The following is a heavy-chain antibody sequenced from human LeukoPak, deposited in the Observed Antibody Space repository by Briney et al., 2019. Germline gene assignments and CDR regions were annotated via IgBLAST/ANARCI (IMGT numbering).Heavy chain of an antibody. CDR2: ISYDGSNK. CDR3: ARDEANSDGPYGMDV. J-gene: IGHJ6*02. V-gene: IGHV3-30*03. Sequence: PGGSLRLSCAASGFTFSSYGMHWVRQAPGKGLEWVAVISYDGSNKYYADSVKGRLTISRDNSKNTLYLQMNSLRAEDTAVYYCARDEANSDGPYGMDVWGQGTTVTVSS. CDR1: GFTFSSYG. D-gene: IGHD1-1*01.